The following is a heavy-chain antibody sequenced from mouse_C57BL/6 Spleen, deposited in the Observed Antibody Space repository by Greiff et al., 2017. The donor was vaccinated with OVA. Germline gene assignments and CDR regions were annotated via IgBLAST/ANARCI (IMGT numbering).Heavy chain of an antibody. V-gene: IGHV5-6*02. Sequence: EVKVEESGGDLVKPGGSLKLSCAASGFTFSSYGMAWVRQTPDKRLEWVATISSGGRYTKYPDSVKGRVTMSIDNAKNTLYLQMSSLKSKDTAKDYCARLVARYAMDYWGQGTSVTVSS. CDR2: ISSGGRYT. CDR1: GFTFSSYG. J-gene: IGHJ4*01. D-gene: IGHD1-3*01. CDR3: ARLVARYAMDY.